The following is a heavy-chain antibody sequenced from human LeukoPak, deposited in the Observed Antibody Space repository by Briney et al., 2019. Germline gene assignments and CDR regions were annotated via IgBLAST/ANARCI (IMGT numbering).Heavy chain of an antibody. CDR3: ASQYYDFWSGYQFDY. CDR2: ISSSSSYI. D-gene: IGHD3-3*01. J-gene: IGHJ4*02. Sequence: GGSLRLSCAASGFTFSSYAIHWVRQAPGKGLEWVSSISSSSSYIYYADSVKGRFTISRDNAKNSLYLQMNSLRAEDTAVYYCASQYYDFWSGYQFDYWGQGTLVTVSS. CDR1: GFTFSSYA. V-gene: IGHV3-21*01.